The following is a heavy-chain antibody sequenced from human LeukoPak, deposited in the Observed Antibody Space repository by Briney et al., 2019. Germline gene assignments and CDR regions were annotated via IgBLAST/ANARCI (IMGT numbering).Heavy chain of an antibody. V-gene: IGHV3-23*01. D-gene: IGHD2-21*02. CDR1: GFTFSSYA. Sequence: GGSLRLSCAASGFTFSSYAMSWVRQAPGKGLEWVSAISGSGGSTYYADSVKGRFTISRDNSKNTLYLQMNSLRAEDTAVYYCAKDRVDCGGDCYYFDYWGQGTLVTVSS. J-gene: IGHJ4*02. CDR3: AKDRVDCGGDCYYFDY. CDR2: ISGSGGST.